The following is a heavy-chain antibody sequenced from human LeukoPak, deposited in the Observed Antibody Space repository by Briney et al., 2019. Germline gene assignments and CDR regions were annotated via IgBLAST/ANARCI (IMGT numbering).Heavy chain of an antibody. V-gene: IGHV1-69*04. Sequence: SVKVSCKASGGTLSSYAISWVRQAPGQGLEWMGRIIPILGIANYAQKFQGRVTITADKSTSTAYMELRSLRSDDTAVYYCARGGYCSGGSCYRHFDYWGQGTLVTVSS. D-gene: IGHD2-15*01. J-gene: IGHJ4*02. CDR1: GGTLSSYA. CDR3: ARGGYCSGGSCYRHFDY. CDR2: IIPILGIA.